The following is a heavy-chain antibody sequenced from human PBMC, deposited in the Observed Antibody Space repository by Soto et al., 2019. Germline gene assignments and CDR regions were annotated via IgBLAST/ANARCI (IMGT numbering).Heavy chain of an antibody. D-gene: IGHD3-16*01. CDR2: IYWDDNK. V-gene: IGHV2-5*02. J-gene: IGHJ6*02. Sequence: QITLKESGPTQVKPTQTLTLTCTFSGFSLTTTGVGVGWIRQPPGKALEWLGLIYWDDNKRYSPSLKGRLTITRDTSKNQVVLTMTNVDPVDTATYYCAHSFGRWYGMDVWGQGTTVTVSS. CDR1: GFSLTTTGVG. CDR3: AHSFGRWYGMDV.